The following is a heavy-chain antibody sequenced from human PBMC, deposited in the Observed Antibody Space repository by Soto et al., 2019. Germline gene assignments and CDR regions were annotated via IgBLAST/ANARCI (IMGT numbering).Heavy chain of an antibody. Sequence: QEQLVQSGAEVKEPGASVKVSCKASGYTFINYYIHWVRQAPGQGLEWMAIINPMGGSTNYALECEGRVTLTSDTSTSTGYMELSSLRFEDTALFYCARDLAAGDFWCQGTLVTVSS. CDR3: ARDLAAGDF. J-gene: IGHJ4*02. CDR2: INPMGGST. CDR1: GYTFINYY. V-gene: IGHV1-46*01. D-gene: IGHD2-15*01.